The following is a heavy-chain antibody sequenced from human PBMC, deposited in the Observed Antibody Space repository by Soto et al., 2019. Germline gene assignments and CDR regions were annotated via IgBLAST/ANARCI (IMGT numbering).Heavy chain of an antibody. CDR1: GYSFTSYW. D-gene: IGHD3-10*01. CDR2: IDPSDSYT. CDR3: ARQRGSGASYYYGMDV. Sequence: GESLKISCKGSGYSFTSYWISWVRQMPGKGLEWMGRIDPSDSYTNYSPSFQGHVTISADKSISTAYLQWSSLKASDTAMYYCARQRGSGASYYYGMDVWGQGTTVTISS. J-gene: IGHJ6*02. V-gene: IGHV5-10-1*01.